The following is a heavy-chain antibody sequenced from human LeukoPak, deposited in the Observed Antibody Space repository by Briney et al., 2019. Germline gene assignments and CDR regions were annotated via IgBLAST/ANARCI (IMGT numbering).Heavy chain of an antibody. J-gene: IGHJ6*02. D-gene: IGHD6-13*01. CDR3: ARSGRQQLMDV. V-gene: IGHV3-30-3*01. Sequence: PGGSLRLSCAASGFTFSSYAVHWVRQAPGKGLEWVAVISYDGSNKYYADSVKGRFTISRDNSKNTLYVQMNSLRVEDTAVYYCARSGRQQLMDVWGQGTTVTVSS. CDR1: GFTFSSYA. CDR2: ISYDGSNK.